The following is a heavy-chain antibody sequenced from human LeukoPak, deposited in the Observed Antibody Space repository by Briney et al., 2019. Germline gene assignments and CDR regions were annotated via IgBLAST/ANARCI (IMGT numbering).Heavy chain of an antibody. CDR1: GFTFSSYG. V-gene: IGHV3-30*18. J-gene: IGHJ3*02. Sequence: GRSLRLSCAASGFTFSSYGMHWVRQAPGKGLEWVAVISYDGSNNCYADSVKGRFTISRDNSKNTLYLQMNSLRAEDTAVYYCAKDWYGGNSDDAFDIWGQGTMVTVSS. CDR2: ISYDGSNN. CDR3: AKDWYGGNSDDAFDI. D-gene: IGHD4-23*01.